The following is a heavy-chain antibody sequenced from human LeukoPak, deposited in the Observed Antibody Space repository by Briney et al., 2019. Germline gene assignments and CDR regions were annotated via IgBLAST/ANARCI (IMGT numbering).Heavy chain of an antibody. CDR2: IYYSGST. D-gene: IGHD6-19*01. V-gene: IGHV4-59*01. J-gene: IGHJ3*02. CDR1: GGSISSYY. Sequence: SETLSLTCTVSGGSISSYYWSWFRQVPGKGLEWIGYIYYSGSTNYNPSLKSRVTISVDASKNQFSLKVNSVTAADTAVYYCARGLAGYSGGDDAFDIWGQGTMVTVSS. CDR3: ARGLAGYSGGDDAFDI.